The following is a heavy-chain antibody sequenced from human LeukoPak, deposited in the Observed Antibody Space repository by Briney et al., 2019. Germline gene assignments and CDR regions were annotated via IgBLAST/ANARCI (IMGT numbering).Heavy chain of an antibody. CDR3: AKWGDYDILTGYYDSDY. Sequence: GASLRLSCAASGFTFSNYAMSWVRQAPGKGLERVSAIFGSGGSTYYADSVKGRFTISRDNPKNTLYLQMNSLRAEDTAVYYCAKWGDYDILTGYYDSDYWGQGTLVTVSS. V-gene: IGHV3-23*01. CDR2: IFGSGGST. CDR1: GFTFSNYA. D-gene: IGHD3-9*01. J-gene: IGHJ4*02.